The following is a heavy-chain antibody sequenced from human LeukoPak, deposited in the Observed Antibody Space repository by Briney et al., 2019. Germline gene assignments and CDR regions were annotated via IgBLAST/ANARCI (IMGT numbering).Heavy chain of an antibody. D-gene: IGHD2-15*01. CDR2: ITSKRYGGTT. V-gene: IGHV3-49*04. J-gene: IGHJ4*02. Sequence: GGSLRLSCAASGFTFSSYAMGWVRQAPGKGLEWVGFITSKRYGGTTKYAASVEGRFTISRDDSKSIAYLQMNSLKTEDTAMYYCTRDDSPGYDWGQGTLVTVSS. CDR1: GFTFSSYA. CDR3: TRDDSPGYD.